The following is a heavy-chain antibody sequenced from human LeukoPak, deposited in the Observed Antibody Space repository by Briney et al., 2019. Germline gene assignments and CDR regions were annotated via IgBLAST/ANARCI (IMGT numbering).Heavy chain of an antibody. V-gene: IGHV4-34*01. J-gene: IGHJ4*02. CDR1: GGSFSGYY. D-gene: IGHD3-10*01. Sequence: SETLSLTCAVYGGSFSGYYWSWIRQPPGKGLEWIGEINHSGSTNYNPSLKSRVIISVDTSKNQFSLRLTSVTAADTAVYYCAREGEYYGSGSYCDYWGQGTLVTVSS. CDR2: INHSGST. CDR3: AREGEYYGSGSYCDY.